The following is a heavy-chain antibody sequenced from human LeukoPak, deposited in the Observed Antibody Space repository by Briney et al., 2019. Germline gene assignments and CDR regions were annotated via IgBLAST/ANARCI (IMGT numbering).Heavy chain of an antibody. J-gene: IGHJ3*02. D-gene: IGHD3-9*01. Sequence: GGSLRLSCAASGFTFSSYWMHWVRQAPGKGLVWVSRINSDGSSTSYADSVKGRFTISRDNAKNTLYLQMNSLRAEDTAVYYCARELWSYYDILTGQGGAFDIWGQGTMVTVSS. CDR3: ARELWSYYDILTGQGGAFDI. CDR1: GFTFSSYW. CDR2: INSDGSST. V-gene: IGHV3-74*01.